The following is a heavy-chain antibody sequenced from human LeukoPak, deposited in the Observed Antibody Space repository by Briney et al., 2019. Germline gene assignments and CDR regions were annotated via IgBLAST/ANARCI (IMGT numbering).Heavy chain of an antibody. D-gene: IGHD3-10*01. Sequence: GGSLRLSCAASGFTFSSCTMNWVRQAPGKGLEWVSYISSSGSTIYYADSVRGRFTISRDNAKNSLYLQMNSLRDEDTAVYYCARVPPYEGTMVRGVIDYWAREPWSPSPQ. V-gene: IGHV3-48*02. CDR2: ISSSGSTI. J-gene: IGHJ4*02. CDR1: GFTFSSCT. CDR3: ARVPPYEGTMVRGVIDY.